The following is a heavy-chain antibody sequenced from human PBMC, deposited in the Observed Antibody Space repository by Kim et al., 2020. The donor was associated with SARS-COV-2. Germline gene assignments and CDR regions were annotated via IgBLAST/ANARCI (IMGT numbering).Heavy chain of an antibody. Sequence: ASVKVSCKASGYTFTSYGISWVRQAPGQGLEWMGWISAYNGNTNYAQKLQGRVTMTTDTSTSTAYMELRSLRSDDTAVYYCARGLGQYNWNPSGLFDYWGQGTLVTVSS. CDR3: ARGLGQYNWNPSGLFDY. J-gene: IGHJ4*02. D-gene: IGHD1-20*01. CDR2: ISAYNGNT. CDR1: GYTFTSYG. V-gene: IGHV1-18*04.